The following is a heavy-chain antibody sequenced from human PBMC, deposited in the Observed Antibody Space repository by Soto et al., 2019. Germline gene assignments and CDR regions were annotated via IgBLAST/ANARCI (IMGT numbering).Heavy chain of an antibody. Sequence: QVQLRESGPGLVKPSQTLSLSCTVSGDAITWEYYWTWIRQHRGEGLEWIGYIYNRGRTEYNPSLTSRLSISVDTSKNQLSLLVSSVTDADTAVYYCARVATFCDGGSCYSPIDIWGQGTLVTVSS. D-gene: IGHD2-15*01. CDR3: ARVATFCDGGSCYSPIDI. CDR1: GDAITWEYY. CDR2: IYNRGRT. V-gene: IGHV4-31*03. J-gene: IGHJ4*02.